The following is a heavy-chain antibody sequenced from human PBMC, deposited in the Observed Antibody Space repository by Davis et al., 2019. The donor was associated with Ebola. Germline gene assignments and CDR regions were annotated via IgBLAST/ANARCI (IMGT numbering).Heavy chain of an antibody. CDR2: INPNSGGT. Sequence: AASVKVSCKASGYTFTGYYMHWVRQAPGQGLEWMGWINPNSGGTNYAQKFQGWVTMTRDTSISTAYMELSSLRSEDTAVYYCASHYGESSSDSLDYWGQGTLVTVSS. CDR3: ASHYGESSSDSLDY. J-gene: IGHJ4*02. D-gene: IGHD4-17*01. V-gene: IGHV1-2*04. CDR1: GYTFTGYY.